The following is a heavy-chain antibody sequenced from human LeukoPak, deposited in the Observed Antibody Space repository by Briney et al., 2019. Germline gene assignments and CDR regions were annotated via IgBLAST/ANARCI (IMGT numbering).Heavy chain of an antibody. CDR2: MNPNSGNT. Sequence: ASVKVSCKASGYTFTSYDINWVRQATGQGLEWMGWMNPNSGNTGYAQKFQGRVTITRDTAIRTAYMELSSLRSEDAAVYYCARQYYDYVWGSYRPYYYYLDVWGKGTTVTVSS. D-gene: IGHD3-16*02. CDR1: GYTFTSYD. J-gene: IGHJ6*03. CDR3: ARQYYDYVWGSYRPYYYYLDV. V-gene: IGHV1-8*03.